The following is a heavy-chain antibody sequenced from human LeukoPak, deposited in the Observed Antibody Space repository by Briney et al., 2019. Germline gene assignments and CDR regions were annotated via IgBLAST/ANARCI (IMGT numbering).Heavy chain of an antibody. D-gene: IGHD3-10*01. CDR3: ARHGSGSYYLDY. Sequence: PSETLSLTRTVSGGSISSSSYYWGWIRQPPGKGLEWIGSIYYSGSTYYNPSLKSRVTISVDTSKNQFSLKLSSVTAADTAVYYCARHGSGSYYLDYWGQGTLVTVSS. CDR1: GGSISSSSYY. V-gene: IGHV4-39*01. J-gene: IGHJ4*02. CDR2: IYYSGST.